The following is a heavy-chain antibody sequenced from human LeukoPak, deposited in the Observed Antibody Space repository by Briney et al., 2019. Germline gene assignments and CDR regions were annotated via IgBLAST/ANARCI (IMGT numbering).Heavy chain of an antibody. CDR1: GFTFSSYA. CDR3: AKDHWAFGGVIVHFDY. J-gene: IGHJ4*02. V-gene: IGHV3-23*01. D-gene: IGHD3-16*02. CDR2: ISGSGGST. Sequence: GGSLRLSCAASGFTFSSYAMSWVRQAPGKGLKWVSAISGSGGSTYYADSVKGRFTISRDNSKNTLYLQMNGLRAEDTAVYYCAKDHWAFGGVIVHFDYWGQGTLVTVSS.